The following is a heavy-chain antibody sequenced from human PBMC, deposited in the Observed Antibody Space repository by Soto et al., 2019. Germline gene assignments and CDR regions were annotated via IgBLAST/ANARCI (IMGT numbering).Heavy chain of an antibody. V-gene: IGHV3-15*01. CDR3: AVNDYLDY. Sequence: GGSLRLSCSASGFTLSDAWMIWVRQAPGKGLEWVGRIKRKSDGGTTDYAAPVKGRFTISRDDSANTLYLQMNSLKTEDTAVYFCAVNDYLDYWGQGALVTVSS. CDR1: GFTLSDAW. CDR2: IKRKSDGGTT. J-gene: IGHJ4*02.